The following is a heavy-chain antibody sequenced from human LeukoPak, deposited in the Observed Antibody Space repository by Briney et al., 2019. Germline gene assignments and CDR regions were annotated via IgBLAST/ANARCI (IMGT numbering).Heavy chain of an antibody. J-gene: IGHJ4*02. V-gene: IGHV3-53*05. CDR1: GFIVSDNY. D-gene: IGHD5-18*01. CDR2: IYSGGST. CDR3: VKDTSNVFHYFDY. Sequence: GGSLRLSCAASGFIVSDNYMSWVRQAPGQGLEWVSVIYSGGSTYYADSVKGRFIISRDTSKNTLYLQMSSLRAEDTAAYYCVKDTSNVFHYFDYWGQGTLVTVSS.